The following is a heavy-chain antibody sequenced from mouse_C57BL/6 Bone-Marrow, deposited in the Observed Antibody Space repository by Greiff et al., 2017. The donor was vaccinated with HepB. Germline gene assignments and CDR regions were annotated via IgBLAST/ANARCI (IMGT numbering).Heavy chain of an antibody. CDR2: IHPNRGST. CDR3: ARWTTVVAYYAMDY. J-gene: IGHJ4*01. CDR1: GYTFTSYW. Sequence: QVQLQQPGAELVKPGASVKLSCKASGYTFTSYWMHWVKQRPGQGLEWIGMIHPNRGSTNYNEKFKSKATLTVDKSSSTAYMQLSSLTSEDSAVYYCARWTTVVAYYAMDYWGQGTSVTVSS. V-gene: IGHV1-64*01. D-gene: IGHD1-1*01.